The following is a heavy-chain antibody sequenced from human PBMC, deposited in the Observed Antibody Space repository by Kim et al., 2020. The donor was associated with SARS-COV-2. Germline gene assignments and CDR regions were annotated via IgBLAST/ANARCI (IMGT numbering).Heavy chain of an antibody. D-gene: IGHD6-13*01. J-gene: IGHJ6*02. CDR1: GGSISSYY. CDR3: ARLSQQLGFGMDF. CDR2: IYYSGST. V-gene: IGHV4-59*08. Sequence: SETLSLTCTVSGGSISSYYWSWIRQPPGKGLEWIGSIYYSGSTNYNPSLKSRVTISVDTSKNQFSLKLSSVTAADTPAYSCARLSQQLGFGMDFLGQGTT.